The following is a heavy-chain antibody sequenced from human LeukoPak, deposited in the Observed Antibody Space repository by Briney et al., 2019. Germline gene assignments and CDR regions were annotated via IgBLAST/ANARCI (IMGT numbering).Heavy chain of an antibody. CDR2: ISYDGSNK. CDR3: VRGQATAWGLDY. D-gene: IGHD6-13*01. V-gene: IGHV3-30-3*01. Sequence: GGSLRLSCAASGFTFSSYAMHWVRQAPGKGREGVAVISYDGSNKYYADSVKGRFTISRDNSKNTLYLQMNSLRAEDTAVYYCVRGQATAWGLDYWGQGTLVTVSS. CDR1: GFTFSSYA. J-gene: IGHJ4*02.